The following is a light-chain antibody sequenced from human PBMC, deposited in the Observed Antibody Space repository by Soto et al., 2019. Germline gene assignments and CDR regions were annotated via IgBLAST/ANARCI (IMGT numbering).Light chain of an antibody. CDR1: SGHSNYI. CDR2: LEAGGSY. Sequence: QPVLTQSSSASASLGSSVKLTCTLSSGHSNYIIAWHQQQPGKAPRYLMKLEAGGSYNKGSGVPDRFSGSSAGADRYLTHASLLFGDGGEYYCETGDGNTRLFGGGTKLTVL. J-gene: IGLJ3*02. CDR3: ETGDGNTRL. V-gene: IGLV4-60*02.